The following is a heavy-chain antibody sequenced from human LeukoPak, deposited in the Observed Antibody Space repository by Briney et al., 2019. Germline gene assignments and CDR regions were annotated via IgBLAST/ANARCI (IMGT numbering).Heavy chain of an antibody. D-gene: IGHD2-2*01. CDR1: GYTFTSYD. V-gene: IGHV1-8*01. J-gene: IGHJ4*02. CDR3: ARGREIVVVPAASLNDF. CDR2: MNPNTGDT. Sequence: GASVKVSCKASGYTFTSYDINWVRQATGQGLEWMGYMNPNTGDTGYAQKFQGRVTMTRDTSISTAYMELSSLGSEDTAVYYCARGREIVVVPAASLNDFWGQGNLVTVSS.